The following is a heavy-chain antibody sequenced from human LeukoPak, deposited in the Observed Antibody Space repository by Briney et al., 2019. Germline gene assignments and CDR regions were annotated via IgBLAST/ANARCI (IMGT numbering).Heavy chain of an antibody. J-gene: IGHJ6*02. CDR2: ISYDGSNK. Sequence: GRALRLSCASSGFTFSSYGMHGVRQAPGKGLQWLAVISYDGSNKYYADSVKGRFTISRDNSKNTLYLQMNSLRAEDTAVYYCAKDLGSPAAAGAYYYYGMDVWGQGTTVTVSS. CDR1: GFTFSSYG. V-gene: IGHV3-30*18. CDR3: AKDLGSPAAAGAYYYYGMDV. D-gene: IGHD6-13*01.